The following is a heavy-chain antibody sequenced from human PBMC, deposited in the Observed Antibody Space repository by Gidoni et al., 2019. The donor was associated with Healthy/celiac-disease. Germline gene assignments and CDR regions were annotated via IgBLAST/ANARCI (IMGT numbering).Heavy chain of an antibody. V-gene: IGHV3-30*03. CDR3: ARAATSSVADEGYWFDP. J-gene: IGHJ5*02. CDR1: GSTFSSYG. CDR2: ISYDGSNK. D-gene: IGHD6-19*01. Sequence: QVQLVESGGGVVQPGRSLRLSCAASGSTFSSYGMHWVRQAPGKGLEWVAVISYDGSNKYYADSVKGRFTISRDNSKNTLYLQMNSLRAEDTAVYYCARAATSSVADEGYWFDPWGQGTLVTVSS.